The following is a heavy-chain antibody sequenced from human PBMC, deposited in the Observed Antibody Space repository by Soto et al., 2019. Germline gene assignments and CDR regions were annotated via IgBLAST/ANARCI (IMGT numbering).Heavy chain of an antibody. V-gene: IGHV3-66*01. D-gene: IGHD1-26*01. CDR1: GFTVINY. J-gene: IGHJ4*02. CDR3: VRDDIGVGLDH. Sequence: GGSLRLSXAASGFTVINYMSWVRQAPGKGLEWVSVIYSGGSTYYADSVKGRFTISRDNAKNTLYLQMNSLRAEDTAVYYCVRDDIGVGLDHWGLGTPVTVSS. CDR2: IYSGGST.